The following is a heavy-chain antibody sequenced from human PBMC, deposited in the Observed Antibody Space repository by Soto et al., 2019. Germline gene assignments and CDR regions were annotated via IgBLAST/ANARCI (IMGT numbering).Heavy chain of an antibody. D-gene: IGHD2-15*01. CDR2: IWFDGSDK. J-gene: IGHJ3*02. V-gene: IGHV3-33*01. Sequence: ALIWFDGSDKYYTESVKGRFTISRDNSKSTLYLQMNSLRAEDTAVYYCARLYCSASSCYSVGAFDIRGQGTMVTVSS. CDR3: ARLYCSASSCYSVGAFDI.